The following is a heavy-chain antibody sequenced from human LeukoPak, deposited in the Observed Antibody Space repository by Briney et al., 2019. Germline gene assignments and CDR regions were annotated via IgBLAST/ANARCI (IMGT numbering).Heavy chain of an antibody. Sequence: GASVKVSCKASGYTFTSYYMHWVRQAPGQGLEWMGIINPSGGSTSYAQKFQGRVTMTRDMSTSTVYMELCSLRSEDTAVYYCATGPIYYDSSGYYPYWGQGTLVTVSS. J-gene: IGHJ4*02. D-gene: IGHD3-22*01. V-gene: IGHV1-46*01. CDR1: GYTFTSYY. CDR3: ATGPIYYDSSGYYPY. CDR2: INPSGGST.